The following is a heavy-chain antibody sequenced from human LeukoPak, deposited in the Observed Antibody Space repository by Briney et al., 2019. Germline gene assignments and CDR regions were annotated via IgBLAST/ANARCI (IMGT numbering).Heavy chain of an antibody. D-gene: IGHD1-26*01. J-gene: IGHJ5*02. Sequence: ETSVKVSCKHSVFTFTISAVQWVRQARGQRLEWIGWIVVGSGNTNYAQKFQERVTITRDMSTSTAYMELSSLRSEDTAVYYCAAEFAYSGSLGGHILIDPWGQGTLVTVSS. CDR3: AAEFAYSGSLGGHILIDP. V-gene: IGHV1-58*01. CDR2: IVVGSGNT. CDR1: VFTFTISA.